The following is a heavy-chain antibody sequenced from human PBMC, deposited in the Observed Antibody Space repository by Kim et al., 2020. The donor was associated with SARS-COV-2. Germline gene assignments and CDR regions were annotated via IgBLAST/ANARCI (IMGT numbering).Heavy chain of an antibody. V-gene: IGHV5-51*01. D-gene: IGHD6-13*01. CDR3: ARLEAAAGRSWFDP. Sequence: SPSVQGQVTISADKSISTAYLQWSSLKASDTAMYYCARLEAAAGRSWFDPWGQGTLVTVSS. J-gene: IGHJ5*02.